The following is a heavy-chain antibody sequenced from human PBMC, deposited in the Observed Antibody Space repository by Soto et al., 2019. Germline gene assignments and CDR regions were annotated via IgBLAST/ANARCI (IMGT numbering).Heavy chain of an antibody. CDR3: AREHRWEISGYSFYDS. CDR1: SGSISSSGYC. J-gene: IGHJ4*02. Sequence: TLSLTSTIGSGSISSSGYCWGWIRQPPGKGLEWIGTISYSGSTHYNPSLKSRATISVDTSKNQFSLKLSSVTAADTAVYYCAREHRWEISGYSFYDSWGQG. CDR2: ISYSGST. V-gene: IGHV4-39*07. D-gene: IGHD5-12*01.